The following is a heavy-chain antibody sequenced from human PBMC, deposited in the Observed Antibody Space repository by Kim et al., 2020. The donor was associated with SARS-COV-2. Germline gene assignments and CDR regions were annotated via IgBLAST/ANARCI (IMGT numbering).Heavy chain of an antibody. CDR1: GFTFSSYA. D-gene: IGHD3-9*01. V-gene: IGHV3-64D*09. Sequence: GGSLRLSCSASGFTFSSYAMHWVRQAPGKGLEYVSIISDNGDATYYADSMKGRFTISRDNSKSTLFLQMSSLRADDTGVYYCVKARGGRFDWLQHSWGQGTLVTVSS. CDR2: ISDNGDAT. CDR3: VKARGGRFDWLQHS. J-gene: IGHJ4*02.